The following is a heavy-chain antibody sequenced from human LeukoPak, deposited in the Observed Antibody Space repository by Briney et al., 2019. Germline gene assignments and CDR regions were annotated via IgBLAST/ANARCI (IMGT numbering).Heavy chain of an antibody. J-gene: IGHJ3*02. CDR1: GGSFTGYV. Sequence: SETLSLTCRVYGGSFTGYVWSWIRQPPGKGLEWIGENTDSGTTNSNPSLKSRVTISVDTSKNFFSLKLTSVTAADTADCALRGRRWLPWDDFEIWGQGTMVTVSS. D-gene: IGHD5-24*01. V-gene: IGHV4-34*01. CDR3: RGRRWLPWDDFEI. CDR2: NTDSGTT.